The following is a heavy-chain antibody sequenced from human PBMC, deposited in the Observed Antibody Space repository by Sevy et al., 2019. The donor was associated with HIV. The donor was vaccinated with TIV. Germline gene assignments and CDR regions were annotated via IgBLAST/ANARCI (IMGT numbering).Heavy chain of an antibody. V-gene: IGHV1-69*13. J-gene: IGHJ6*02. CDR2: IIPIFGTA. CDR3: ARDPGYCSGGSCYRPLKRVRYGMDV. CDR1: GGTFSSYA. D-gene: IGHD2-15*01. Sequence: ASVKVSCKASGGTFSSYAISWVRQAPGQGLEWMGGIIPIFGTANYAQKFQGRVTITADESTSTAYMELSSLRSEDTAVYYWARDPGYCSGGSCYRPLKRVRYGMDVWGQGTTVTVSS.